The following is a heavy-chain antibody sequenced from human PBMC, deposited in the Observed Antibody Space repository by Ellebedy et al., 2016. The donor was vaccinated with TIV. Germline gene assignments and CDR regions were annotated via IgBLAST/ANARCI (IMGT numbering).Heavy chain of an antibody. Sequence: SETLSLXXTVSGDSISSYYWSWIRQPPGKRLEWIGYIYYSGSTNYSPSLKSRVTISVDTSKNQFSLKLSSVTAADTAVYYCANQYYLSTRFNTWGQGTLVTVSS. J-gene: IGHJ5*02. CDR1: GDSISSYY. V-gene: IGHV4-59*01. D-gene: IGHD2/OR15-2a*01. CDR2: IYYSGST. CDR3: ANQYYLSTRFNT.